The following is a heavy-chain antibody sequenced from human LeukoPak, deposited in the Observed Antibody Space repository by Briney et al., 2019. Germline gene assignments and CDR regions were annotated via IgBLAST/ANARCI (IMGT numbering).Heavy chain of an antibody. CDR3: AKDRAVYCSGGSCYDVPFDY. Sequence: GGSLRLSCAASGFTFSSYAMHWVRQAPGKGLEWVAVISYDGSNKYYANSVKGRFTISRDNSKNTLYLQMNSLRAEDTAVYYCAKDRAVYCSGGSCYDVPFDYWGQGTLVTVSS. J-gene: IGHJ4*02. CDR1: GFTFSSYA. CDR2: ISYDGSNK. D-gene: IGHD2-15*01. V-gene: IGHV3-30*04.